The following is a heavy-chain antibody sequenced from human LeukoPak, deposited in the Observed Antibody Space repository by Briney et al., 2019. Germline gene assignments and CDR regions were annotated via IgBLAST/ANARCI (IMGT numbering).Heavy chain of an antibody. J-gene: IGHJ4*02. Sequence: SGGSLRLSCTASGFSFSGYHMHWVRQAPGKGLEGVAFIRYDGSDTYYADSVKGRFTISRDNSKNTLYLQMNSLRSEDTATYYCANLPAAQEACWGQGTRVAVSS. CDR2: IRYDGSDT. CDR1: GFSFSGYH. V-gene: IGHV3-30*02. D-gene: IGHD2-2*01. CDR3: ANLPAAQEAC.